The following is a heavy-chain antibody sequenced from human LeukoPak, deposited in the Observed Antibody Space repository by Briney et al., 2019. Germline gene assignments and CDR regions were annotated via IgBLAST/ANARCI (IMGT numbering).Heavy chain of an antibody. Sequence: QPGGSLRLSCAASGFTFSSYAMTWVRQAPGKGQEWVSVISASGGTTYYADSVKGRFTISRDNSKNTLYLQMNSLRAEDTAIYYCAKDGAPQQLVIYWGRGTLVTVSS. CDR3: AKDGAPQQLVIY. J-gene: IGHJ4*02. CDR2: ISASGGTT. D-gene: IGHD6-13*01. CDR1: GFTFSSYA. V-gene: IGHV3-23*01.